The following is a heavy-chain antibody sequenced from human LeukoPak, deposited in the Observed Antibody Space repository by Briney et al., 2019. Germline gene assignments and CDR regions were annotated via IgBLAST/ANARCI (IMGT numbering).Heavy chain of an antibody. CDR2: IYYSGST. D-gene: IGHD6-6*01. Sequence: PSQTLSLTCTVSGGSLSSGDYYWSWIRQPPGKGLEWIGYIYYSGSTYYNPSLKSRVTILVDTSKNQFSLKLSSVTAADTAVYYCARVPQRVRMYLFDPWGQGTLVTVSS. V-gene: IGHV4-30-4*01. J-gene: IGHJ5*02. CDR1: GGSLSSGDYY. CDR3: ARVPQRVRMYLFDP.